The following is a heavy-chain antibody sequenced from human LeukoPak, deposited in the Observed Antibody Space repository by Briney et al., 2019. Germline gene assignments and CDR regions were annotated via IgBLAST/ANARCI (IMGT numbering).Heavy chain of an antibody. Sequence: SGTLSLTCTVSGDSVSSGNYYLTWIRQPPGKGLDWITYMSPSGTTKYNPSLKSRVTTSVDTSRTQFSLRLSSVTTADTAMYYCAWGHDDRSGSLDYWGQGTLVTVSS. CDR3: AWGHDDRSGSLDY. CDR2: MSPSGTT. J-gene: IGHJ4*02. D-gene: IGHD3-22*01. V-gene: IGHV4-61*01. CDR1: GDSVSSGNYY.